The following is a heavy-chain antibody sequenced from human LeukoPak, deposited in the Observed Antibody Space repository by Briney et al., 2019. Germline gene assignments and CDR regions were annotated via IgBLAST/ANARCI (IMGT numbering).Heavy chain of an antibody. V-gene: IGHV4-38-2*02. CDR1: GYSITSGYF. Sequence: SETLSLTCTVSGYSITSGYFWGWIRQPPGKGLEWIGTIYHGGSTYYSPSLKSRVTISVDTSKNQFSLRLTSVTAADTAVYYCARQGPEFLGELLSDYFDPWGQGTLVSVSS. D-gene: IGHD3-10*01. CDR3: ARQGPEFLGELLSDYFDP. J-gene: IGHJ5*02. CDR2: IYHGGST.